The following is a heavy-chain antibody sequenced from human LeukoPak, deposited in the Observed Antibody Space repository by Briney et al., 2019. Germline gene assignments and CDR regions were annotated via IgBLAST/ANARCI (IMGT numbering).Heavy chain of an antibody. D-gene: IGHD1-26*01. CDR1: GFTFNTYW. CDR3: ARESGELPPNYFDH. V-gene: IGHV3-7*01. Sequence: GGSLRLSCAASGFTFNTYWMSWVRQAPGKGLEWVANIKQDGSEKYYVDSVKGRFTISRDNAKNSVYLQMNSLRAEDTAVYYCARESGELPPNYFDHWGQGTLVTVSS. J-gene: IGHJ4*02. CDR2: IKQDGSEK.